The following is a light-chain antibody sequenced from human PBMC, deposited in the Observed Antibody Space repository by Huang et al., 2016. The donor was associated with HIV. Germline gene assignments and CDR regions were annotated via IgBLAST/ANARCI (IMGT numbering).Light chain of an antibody. V-gene: IGKV3-20*01. Sequence: EIVLTQSPGTLSLSPGERATLSCRASQSVSSNHLVWYQQRPGQAPRLLIDDTSTRATGIPDRFSGSGSGTDFTLTISRLEPEDLAVYYCQHYGSSLLTFGPGTKVHIK. CDR2: DTS. J-gene: IGKJ3*01. CDR3: QHYGSSLLT. CDR1: QSVSSNH.